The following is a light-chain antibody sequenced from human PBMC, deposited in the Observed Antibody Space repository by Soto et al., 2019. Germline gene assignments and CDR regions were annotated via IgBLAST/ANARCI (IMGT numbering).Light chain of an antibody. J-gene: IGKJ4*01. CDR2: KAS. V-gene: IGKV1-5*03. CDR1: QGIRSW. CDR3: QHYDDYPMT. Sequence: DIQMTQSPSTVSASVGDSVTITCRASQGIRSWLAWYQQKPGKAPKLLIYKASTLPSGVPSRFSGSGSGAESTLTISGLQPDDFATYYCQHYDDYPMTFGGGTKVEIK.